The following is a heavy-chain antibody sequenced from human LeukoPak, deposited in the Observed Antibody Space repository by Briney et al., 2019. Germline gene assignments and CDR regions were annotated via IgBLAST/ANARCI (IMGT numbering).Heavy chain of an antibody. D-gene: IGHD3-10*01. CDR2: IYYSGST. V-gene: IGHV4-39*02. CDR3: ARDRRGYYFDY. CDR1: GGSISSSRYY. J-gene: IGHJ4*02. Sequence: SETLSLTCTVSGGSISSSRYYWGWFRQPPGKGLEWIGNIYYSGSTYYNPSLKGRITISVDTSKNQFSLKLSSVTAADTAVYYCARDRRGYYFDYWGQGTLATVSS.